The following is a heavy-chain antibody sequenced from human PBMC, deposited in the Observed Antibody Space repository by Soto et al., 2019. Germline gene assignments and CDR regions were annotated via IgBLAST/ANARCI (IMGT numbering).Heavy chain of an antibody. V-gene: IGHV1-18*01. CDR3: ARGRYGDY. D-gene: IGHD1-1*01. CDR2: ISAHNGNT. CDR1: GYTFTTYG. Sequence: QVHLVQSGAEVKKPGASVKVSCKGSGYTFTTYGITWVRQAPGQGLEWMGWISAHNGNTNYAQKLQGRVTVTRDTSTSTSYMELRSLRSDDTAVYYCARGRYGDYWGQGALVTVSS. J-gene: IGHJ4*02.